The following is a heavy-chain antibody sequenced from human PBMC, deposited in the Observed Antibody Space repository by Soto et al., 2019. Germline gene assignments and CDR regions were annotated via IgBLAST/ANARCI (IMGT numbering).Heavy chain of an antibody. V-gene: IGHV3-21*01. Sequence: EVQLVESGGGLVKPGGSLRLSCAASGFTFSSYSMNWVRQAPGKGLEWVSSISSSSSYIYYADSVKGRFTISRDNAKNSLYLQMNSLRAEDTAVYYCAGVAVTGLDYDYWCQGTLVTVSS. D-gene: IGHD6-19*01. J-gene: IGHJ4*02. CDR2: ISSSSSYI. CDR3: AGVAVTGLDYDY. CDR1: GFTFSSYS.